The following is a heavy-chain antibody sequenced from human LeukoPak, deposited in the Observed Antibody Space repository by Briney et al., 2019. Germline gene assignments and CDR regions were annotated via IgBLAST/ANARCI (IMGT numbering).Heavy chain of an antibody. D-gene: IGHD3-10*01. CDR2: ISTSGRTI. CDR3: ARTKSEPTYGQHHGLDN. Sequence: GGSLRLSCAASGITFTDYYMNWIRQAPGKGLEWPSSISTSGRTIDYADSVKGRFTISRDNAKNSLYLQMNSLRADDTAVYYCARTKSEPTYGQHHGLDNWGRGTLVTVSS. J-gene: IGHJ4*02. V-gene: IGHV3-11*01. CDR1: GITFTDYY.